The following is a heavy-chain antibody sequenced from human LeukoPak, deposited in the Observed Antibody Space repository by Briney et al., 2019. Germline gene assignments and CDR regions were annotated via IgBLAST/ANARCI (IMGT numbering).Heavy chain of an antibody. D-gene: IGHD1-26*01. V-gene: IGHV4-39*07. CDR3: ARGEASGSPLFDY. CDR1: GGSISSSSCY. J-gene: IGHJ4*02. CDR2: IYYSGST. Sequence: SETLSLTCTVSGGSISSSSCYWGWIRQPPGKGLEWIGSIYYSGSTYYNPSLKSRVTISVDTSKNQFSLKLSSVTAADTAVYYCARGEASGSPLFDYWGQGTLVTVSS.